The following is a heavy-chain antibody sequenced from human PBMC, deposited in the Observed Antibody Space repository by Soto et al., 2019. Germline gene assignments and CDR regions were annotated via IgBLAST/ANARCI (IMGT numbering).Heavy chain of an antibody. CDR3: VPDEDAGGYRFDM. CDR1: GFTFSAYE. J-gene: IGHJ3*02. CDR2: ISSSGGTK. Sequence: PGGSLRLSCSASGFTFSAYEIHWVRQAPGEGLEWVSYISSSGGTKYYADSVKGRFTISRDNAQSSLYLQMNSLTVDDTAVYYCVPDEDAGGYRFDMWGQGTLVTVSS. V-gene: IGHV3-48*03. D-gene: IGHD5-12*01.